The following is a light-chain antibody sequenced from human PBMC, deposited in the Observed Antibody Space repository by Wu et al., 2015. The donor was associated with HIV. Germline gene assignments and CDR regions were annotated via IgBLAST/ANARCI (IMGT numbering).Light chain of an antibody. CDR2: GAS. CDR3: QQYNNWPPEYT. J-gene: IGKJ2*01. CDR1: QSVSSY. Sequence: EIVMTQSPATLSVSPGEGVTLSCRASQSVSSYLAWYQQTPGQAPRLLIYGASTRATGVPARFSGSGSGTEFTLTISSMQSEDFAVYYCQQYNNWPPEYTFGQGTKLEIK. V-gene: IGKV3-15*01.